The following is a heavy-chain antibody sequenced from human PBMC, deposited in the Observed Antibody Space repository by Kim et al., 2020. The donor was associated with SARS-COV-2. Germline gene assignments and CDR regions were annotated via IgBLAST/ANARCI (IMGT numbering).Heavy chain of an antibody. V-gene: IGHV1-3*01. CDR1: GYTFSNYA. J-gene: IGHJ4*02. Sequence: ASVKVSCKASGYTFSNYAIHWVRQAPGQRLECMGWIIGGNGNTYYSQKFQGRVTFTRDTSATTAYMELTNLRSEDTAIYYCARGSGPGLGYWGQGTLVTVSS. D-gene: IGHD6-25*01. CDR3: ARGSGPGLGY. CDR2: IIGGNGNT.